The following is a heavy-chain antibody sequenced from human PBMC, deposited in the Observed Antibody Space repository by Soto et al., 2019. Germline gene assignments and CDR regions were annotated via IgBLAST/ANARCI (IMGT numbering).Heavy chain of an antibody. Sequence: QVHLVQSGAEVKTPGASVKVSCQASGYIFPAYYIHWLRQAPGQGLEWVGWINPNSGGTKYGKKFQGRVTMTRDTSISTAYMDLSTLISDDTAVYYCARAGVAAAGSGEYGMDVWGQGTTVTVSS. CDR2: INPNSGGT. CDR3: ARAGVAAAGSGEYGMDV. CDR1: GYIFPAYY. V-gene: IGHV1-2*02. D-gene: IGHD6-13*01. J-gene: IGHJ6*02.